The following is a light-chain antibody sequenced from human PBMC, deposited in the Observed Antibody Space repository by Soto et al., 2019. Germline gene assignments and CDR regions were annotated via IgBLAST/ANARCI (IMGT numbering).Light chain of an antibody. CDR3: QQYGSSPQT. J-gene: IGKJ1*01. V-gene: IGKV3-20*01. CDR1: ESVSSSY. CDR2: GAS. Sequence: EIVLTQSPGTLSLSPGERATLSCRASESVSSSYLAWYQQKPGQAPRLLIYGASSRATGIPDRFSASGSGTDFNPTICRLEPEEFAVYYCQQYGSSPQTFGQGTKVDIK.